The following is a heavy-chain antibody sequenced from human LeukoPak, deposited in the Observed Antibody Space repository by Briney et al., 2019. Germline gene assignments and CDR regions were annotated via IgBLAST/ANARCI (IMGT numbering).Heavy chain of an antibody. D-gene: IGHD2/OR15-2a*01. CDR3: ANRRVISRHFDY. CDR2: INHSGST. Sequence: SETLSLTCAVYGGSFSGYYWSWIRQPPGKGLEWIGEINHSGSTNYNPSLKSRVTISVDTSKNQFSLKLSSVTAADTAVYYCANRRVISRHFDYWGQGTLVTVSS. CDR1: GGSFSGYY. J-gene: IGHJ4*02. V-gene: IGHV4-34*01.